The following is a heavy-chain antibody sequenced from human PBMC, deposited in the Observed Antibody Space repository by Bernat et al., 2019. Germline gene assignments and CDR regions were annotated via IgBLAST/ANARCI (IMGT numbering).Heavy chain of an antibody. Sequence: QVQLVESGGGVVQPGRSLRLSCAASGFTFSSYGMHWVRQAPGKGLEWVAVIWYDGSNKYYADSVKGRFTISRDNSQNTLYLQMNSLRAEATAVYYCARVRYSNHPFDYWGQGTLVTVSS. V-gene: IGHV3-33*01. D-gene: IGHD6-13*01. CDR3: ARVRYSNHPFDY. J-gene: IGHJ4*02. CDR2: IWYDGSNK. CDR1: GFTFSSYG.